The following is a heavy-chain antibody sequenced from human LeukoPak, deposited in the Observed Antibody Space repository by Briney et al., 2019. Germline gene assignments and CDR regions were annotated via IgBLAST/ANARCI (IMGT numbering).Heavy chain of an antibody. V-gene: IGHV4-59*01. D-gene: IGHD3-10*01. J-gene: IGHJ6*02. CDR3: ARDSGPRYYYYGMDV. Sequence: SETLSLTCAVYGGSFSGYYWSWIRQPPGKGLEWIGYIYYSGSTNYNPSLKSRVTISVDTSKNQFSLKLSSVTAADTAVYYCARDSGPRYYYYGMDVWGQGTTVTVSS. CDR1: GGSFSGYY. CDR2: IYYSGST.